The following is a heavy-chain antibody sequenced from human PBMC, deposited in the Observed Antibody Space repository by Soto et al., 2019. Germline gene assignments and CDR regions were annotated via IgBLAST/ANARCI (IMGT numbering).Heavy chain of an antibody. D-gene: IGHD4-17*01. CDR2: IIPILGIA. Sequence: SVKVSCKASGGTFSSYTISWVRQAPGQGLEWMGRIIPILGIANYAQKFQGRVTITADKSTSTAYMELSSLRSEDTAVYYCAKGHLHYGDYVWFDPWGQGTLVTVSS. J-gene: IGHJ5*02. CDR1: GGTFSSYT. CDR3: AKGHLHYGDYVWFDP. V-gene: IGHV1-69*02.